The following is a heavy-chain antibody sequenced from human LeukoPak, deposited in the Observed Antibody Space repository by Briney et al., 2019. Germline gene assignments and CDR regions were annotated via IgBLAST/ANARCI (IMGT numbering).Heavy chain of an antibody. CDR1: GYTFTGYY. D-gene: IGHD5-12*01. J-gene: IGHJ4*02. V-gene: IGHV1-2*02. CDR2: INPNSGGT. Sequence: ASVKVSCKASGYTFTGYYMHWVRQAPGQGLEWMGWINPNSGGTNYAQKFQGRVTMTRDTSISTAYMELSRLRPDDTAVYYCAREAMKLATVPLGYWGQGTLATVSS. CDR3: AREAMKLATVPLGY.